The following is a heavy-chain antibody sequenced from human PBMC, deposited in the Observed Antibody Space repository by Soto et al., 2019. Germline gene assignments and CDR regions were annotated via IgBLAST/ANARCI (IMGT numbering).Heavy chain of an antibody. V-gene: IGHV4-59*02. CDR3: ARVFPSYCGGDCAYFDS. CDR1: GGSVNSYY. Sequence: QVQLQESGPGLVRPSETLSLTCTVSGGSVNSYYWSWIRQTPGKGPEWIGYIFYSGSTNSNPSLKSRAGMSADMSTNQFSLRLSSLTAADTAVYYCARVFPSYCGGDCAYFDSWGQGILVTVSS. J-gene: IGHJ4*02. CDR2: IFYSGST. D-gene: IGHD2-21*02.